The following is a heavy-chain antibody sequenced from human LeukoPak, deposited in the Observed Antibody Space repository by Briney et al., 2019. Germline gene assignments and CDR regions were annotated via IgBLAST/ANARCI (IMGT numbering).Heavy chain of an antibody. CDR2: ISGSGGST. CDR3: AKGSFGMDV. CDR1: GFTFSSYA. Sequence: GGSLRLSCAASGFTFSSYAMSWVRQVPGKGLEWASAISGSGGSTFYADSVKGRFTISRDNSKITLYLQMNSLRAEDTAVYYCAKGSFGMDVWGQGTTVTVSS. J-gene: IGHJ6*02. V-gene: IGHV3-23*01.